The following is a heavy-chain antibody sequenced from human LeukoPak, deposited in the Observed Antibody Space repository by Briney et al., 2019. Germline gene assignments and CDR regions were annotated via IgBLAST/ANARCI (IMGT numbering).Heavy chain of an antibody. J-gene: IGHJ4*02. Sequence: SETLSLTCTVSGGSISSSSYYWGWIRQPPGKGLEWIGSIYYSGSTNYNPSLKSRVTISVDTSKNQFSLKLSSVTAADTAVYYCARTYSSSWYQPGLDYWGQGTLVTVSS. CDR1: GGSISSSSYY. V-gene: IGHV4-39*07. CDR3: ARTYSSSWYQPGLDY. CDR2: IYYSGST. D-gene: IGHD6-13*01.